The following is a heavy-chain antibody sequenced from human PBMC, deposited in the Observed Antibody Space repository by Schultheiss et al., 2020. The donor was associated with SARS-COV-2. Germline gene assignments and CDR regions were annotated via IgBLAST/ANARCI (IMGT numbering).Heavy chain of an antibody. CDR3: AHRSIDYRSGWSYPDSFDY. J-gene: IGHJ4*02. CDR1: GFSLSSSGVG. V-gene: IGHV2-5*02. CDR2: IYWDDDK. Sequence: SGPTLVKPTQTLRLTCTFSGFSLSSSGVGVGWIRQPPGKALEWLALIYWDDDKRYSPSLKSRLTITKDTSKNQVVLTMTKMDPVDTATYYCAHRSIDYRSGWSYPDSFDYWGQGILVTVSS. D-gene: IGHD6-19*01.